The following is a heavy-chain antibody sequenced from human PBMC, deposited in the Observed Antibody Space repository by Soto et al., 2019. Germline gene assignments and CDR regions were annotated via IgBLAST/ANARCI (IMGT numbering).Heavy chain of an antibody. V-gene: IGHV3-30*18. J-gene: IGHJ6*04. D-gene: IGHD3-10*01. CDR2: TSYDGLKK. CDR3: AQDIALVRGVIVDFDG. CDR1: SDNRREDA. Sequence: RPSCAATSDNRREDAKHRVRQAPGQGMEWVAVTSYDGLKKYYKDSVKGRFTISRDNSKNTLYLQMDSLRTEDTAVYYFAQDIALVRGVIVDFDGWGKGTTVPVSS.